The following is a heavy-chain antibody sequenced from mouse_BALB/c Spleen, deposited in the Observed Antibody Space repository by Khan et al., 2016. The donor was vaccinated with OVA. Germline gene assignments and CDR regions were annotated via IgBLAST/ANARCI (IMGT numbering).Heavy chain of an antibody. D-gene: IGHD1-1*01. V-gene: IGHV1-9*01. CDR1: GYIFSSYW. CDR2: ILPGSGSR. CDR3: ARVNYGSRDYFDY. J-gene: IGHJ2*01. Sequence: QVQLKESGAELMKPGASVKISCKATGYIFSSYWLEWVKQRPGHGLEWIGEILPGSGSRNYNEKFKGKATFTADISSKTTYMQLSSLTSEDSAVYYCARVNYGSRDYFDYWGQGTTLTVSS.